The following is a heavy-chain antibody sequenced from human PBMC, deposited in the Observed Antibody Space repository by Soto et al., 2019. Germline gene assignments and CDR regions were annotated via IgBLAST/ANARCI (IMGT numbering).Heavy chain of an antibody. CDR3: ARSIAVALFDY. D-gene: IGHD6-19*01. CDR2: IWYDGSNK. V-gene: IGHV3-33*01. J-gene: IGHJ4*02. Sequence: PGGSLRLSCAACGFTFSSYGMHWVRQAPGKGLEWVAVIWYDGSNKYYADSVKGRFTISRDNSKNTLYLRMNSLRAEDTAVYYCARSIAVALFDYWGQGTLVTVSS. CDR1: GFTFSSYG.